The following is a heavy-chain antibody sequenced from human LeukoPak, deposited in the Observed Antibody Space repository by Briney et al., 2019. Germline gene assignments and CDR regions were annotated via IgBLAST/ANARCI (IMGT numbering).Heavy chain of an antibody. Sequence: PGGSLRLSCEASGFTFDDYTMHWVRQAPGKGLEWVAFIRSDGSNTFYGDSVKGRFTISRDNAKNTLYLQMTSLRAEDTAVYYCAKVRPYCSSTSCYTQAYYYYYMDVWGKGTTVTVSS. J-gene: IGHJ6*03. CDR2: IRSDGSNT. V-gene: IGHV3-30*02. D-gene: IGHD2-2*02. CDR3: AKVRPYCSSTSCYTQAYYYYYMDV. CDR1: GFTFDDYT.